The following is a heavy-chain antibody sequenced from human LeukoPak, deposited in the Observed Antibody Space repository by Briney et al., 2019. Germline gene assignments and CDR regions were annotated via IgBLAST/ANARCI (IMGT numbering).Heavy chain of an antibody. CDR2: IYYSGNT. V-gene: IGHV4-59*01. Sequence: SETLSLTCTASGGSISNDYCNLIRQPPGKALEWIGYIYYSGNTNYNPSLESRVTISVDPSKTQFSLTLTSVTDADTAVYYCSRAPGKRLGTGMETWGQGTTVTVSS. D-gene: IGHD6-25*01. J-gene: IGHJ6*02. CDR3: SRAPGKRLGTGMET. CDR1: GGSISNDY.